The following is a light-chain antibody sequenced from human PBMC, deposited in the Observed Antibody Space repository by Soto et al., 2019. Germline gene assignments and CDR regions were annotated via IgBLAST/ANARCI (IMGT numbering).Light chain of an antibody. CDR3: QQYGNLPLT. CDR2: LVS. V-gene: IGKV3-20*01. J-gene: IGKJ4*01. Sequence: EIVLTHSPGTLSLSPGERATLSCRASQTITTLAWYQRKPGQAPRLLIYLVSSRATGVPDRFSGSGSGTDYTLTISRLEPEDFAVYYCQQYGNLPLTFGGGTKVDIK. CDR1: QTITT.